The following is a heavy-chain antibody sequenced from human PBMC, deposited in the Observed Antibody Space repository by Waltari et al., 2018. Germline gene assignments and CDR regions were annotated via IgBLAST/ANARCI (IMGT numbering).Heavy chain of an antibody. Sequence: QLHLQESGPGLVKPSETLSLTCTVSGGSINSHIYYWGWIRQPPGKGLEWIGGVYYSGSSYYSPSLKSRVTISLDTSKNQFSLKLSSVTAADTAVYYCARAPHYDFWSGPFDYMDVWGKGTTVTISS. CDR1: GGSINSHIYY. CDR2: VYYSGSS. V-gene: IGHV4-39*07. D-gene: IGHD3-3*01. CDR3: ARAPHYDFWSGPFDYMDV. J-gene: IGHJ6*03.